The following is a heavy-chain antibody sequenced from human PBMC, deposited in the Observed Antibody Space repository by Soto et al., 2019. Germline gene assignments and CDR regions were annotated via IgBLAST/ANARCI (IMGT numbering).Heavy chain of an antibody. V-gene: IGHV1-18*01. D-gene: IGHD3-16*01. CDR2: ISAYNDYT. J-gene: IGHJ6*02. CDR3: AGGGYYVNSWGKLSHYGLDV. CDR1: GYTFIRYG. Sequence: QVQLVQSAAEVKKPGASVKVSCKASGYTFIRYGITWVRQAPGQGHEWMGWISAYNDYTIYAQKLQGRVTRTTDTSTRLVYMVLRGRKTGDTAVYYCAGGGYYVNSWGKLSHYGLDVWGHVTAVSVFS.